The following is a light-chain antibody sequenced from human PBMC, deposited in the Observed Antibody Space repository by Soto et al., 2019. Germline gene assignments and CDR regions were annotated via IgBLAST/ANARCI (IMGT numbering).Light chain of an antibody. CDR2: EVS. J-gene: IGLJ3*02. CDR3: SSYTSSSTPNWV. CDR1: SSDVGGYNY. Sequence: QSALTQPASVSGSPGQSITISCTGTSSDVGGYNYVSWYQQHPGKAPKLMIYEVSNRPSGVSNRFSGSKSGNTASLTISGLQAEDEAAYYCSSYTSSSTPNWVFGGGTKLTV. V-gene: IGLV2-14*01.